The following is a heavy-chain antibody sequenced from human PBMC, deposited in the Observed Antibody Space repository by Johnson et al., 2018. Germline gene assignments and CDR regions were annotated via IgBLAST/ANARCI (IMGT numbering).Heavy chain of an antibody. D-gene: IGHD6-13*01. V-gene: IGHV3-33*01. Sequence: VQLVQSGGGVVQPGRSLRLSCAASGFTFSSYGMHWVRQAPGKGLEWVAVIWYDGSNKYYADSVKGRFTISRDNSKNTLYLQRDSLRAEDTAVYYCARDAIAAAGTGLPCYCYGMDVWGQGTTVTVTS. CDR2: IWYDGSNK. CDR1: GFTFSSYG. CDR3: ARDAIAAAGTGLPCYCYGMDV. J-gene: IGHJ6*02.